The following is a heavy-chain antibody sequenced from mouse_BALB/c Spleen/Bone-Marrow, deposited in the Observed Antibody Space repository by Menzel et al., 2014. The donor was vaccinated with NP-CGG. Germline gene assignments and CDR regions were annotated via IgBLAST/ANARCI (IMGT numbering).Heavy chain of an antibody. CDR1: GFSLSNYG. V-gene: IGHV2-9*02. CDR2: IWVGGST. J-gene: IGHJ3*01. Sequence: VMLVESGPGLVAPSQSLSITCTVSGFSLSNYGVHWVRQPPGKGLEWLGVIWVGGSTNYNSALMSRLSISKDNSKSQVFLKMNSLQPDDTAMYYCARYYGSSDSWFAYWGQGTLVTVSA. CDR3: ARYYGSSDSWFAY. D-gene: IGHD1-1*01.